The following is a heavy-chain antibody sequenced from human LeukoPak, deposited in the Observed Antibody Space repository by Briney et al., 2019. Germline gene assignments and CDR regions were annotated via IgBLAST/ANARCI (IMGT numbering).Heavy chain of an antibody. Sequence: SETLSLTCTVSGGSINNYYWSWIRQPPGKGLEWIGYIYYSGSTNYNPSLQSRVTISVDTSKNQFSLKLSSVTAADTAVYYCARSVMVEGAYYYYYGMDVWGQGTTVTVSS. CDR1: GGSINNYY. J-gene: IGHJ6*02. CDR2: IYYSGST. CDR3: ARSVMVEGAYYYYYGMDV. D-gene: IGHD2-21*01. V-gene: IGHV4-59*01.